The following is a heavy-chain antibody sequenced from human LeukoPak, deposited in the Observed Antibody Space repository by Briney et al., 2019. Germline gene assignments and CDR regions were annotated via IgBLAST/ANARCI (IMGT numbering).Heavy chain of an antibody. CDR2: IWYDGGQI. J-gene: IGHJ4*02. CDR3: AKDRAGLLVVPAALDY. D-gene: IGHD2-2*01. V-gene: IGHV3-30*02. CDR1: GITFSSYG. Sequence: GGSLRLSCVASGITFSSYGMHWVRQAPGKGLEWVTLIWYDGGQIYYADSVKGRLTISRDNSKNTLYLQMNSLRAEDTAVYYCAKDRAGLLVVPAALDYWGQGTLVTVSS.